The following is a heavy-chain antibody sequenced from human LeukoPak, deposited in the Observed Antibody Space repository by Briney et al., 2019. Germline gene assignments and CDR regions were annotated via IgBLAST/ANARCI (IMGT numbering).Heavy chain of an antibody. D-gene: IGHD3-10*01. CDR1: GYTFTSYD. Sequence: ASVKVSCKASGYTFTSYDINWVRQATGQGLEWMGWMNPNSGNTGYAQKFQGRVTMTRNTSISTAYMELSSLRSEDTAVYYCARTMVRGVIIKRAWFDPWGQGTLVTVSS. CDR3: ARTMVRGVIIKRAWFDP. J-gene: IGHJ5*02. V-gene: IGHV1-8*01. CDR2: MNPNSGNT.